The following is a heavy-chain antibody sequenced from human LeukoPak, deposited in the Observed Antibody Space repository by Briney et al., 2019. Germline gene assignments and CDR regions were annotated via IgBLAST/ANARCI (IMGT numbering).Heavy chain of an antibody. Sequence: GASVKVSCKASGYTFTSYDINWVRQATGQGLEWMGWMNPNSGNTGYAQKFQGRVTMTRNTSISTAYMELSSLRSEDTAVYYCARDRPSIVVVPAAIEPWDWGQGTLVTVSS. J-gene: IGHJ4*02. CDR3: ARDRPSIVVVPAAIEPWD. CDR1: GYTFTSYD. D-gene: IGHD2-2*01. V-gene: IGHV1-8*01. CDR2: MNPNSGNT.